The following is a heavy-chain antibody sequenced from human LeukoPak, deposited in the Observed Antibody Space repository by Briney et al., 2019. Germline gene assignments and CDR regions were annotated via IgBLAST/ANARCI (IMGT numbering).Heavy chain of an antibody. CDR2: ICYSGST. CDR1: GGSISSSPYY. V-gene: IGHV4-39*01. J-gene: IGHJ4*02. CDR3: ARHASVDGNWPRPLDY. D-gene: IGHD6-19*01. Sequence: KSSETLSLTCTVSGGSISSSPYYWGWIRQPPGKGLEWIGNICYSGSTYYNPSLKTRVTISVDTSKNQFSLKLTSVTAADTAVYYCARHASVDGNWPRPLDYWGQGSLVTVSS.